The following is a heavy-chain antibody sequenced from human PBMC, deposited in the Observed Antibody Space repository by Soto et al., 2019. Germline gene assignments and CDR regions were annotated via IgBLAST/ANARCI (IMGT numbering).Heavy chain of an antibody. Sequence: QVQLQESGPGLVKPSQTLSLTCTVSGGSISSGGYYWSWIRQHPGKGLEWIGYIYYSGSTYYTPSLKSRVTISVDTSKTQFSLKLSSVTAADTAVYYCARTVFGVIGMDVWGQGTTVTVSS. CDR2: IYYSGST. D-gene: IGHD3-3*01. V-gene: IGHV4-31*03. J-gene: IGHJ6*02. CDR1: GGSISSGGYY. CDR3: ARTVFGVIGMDV.